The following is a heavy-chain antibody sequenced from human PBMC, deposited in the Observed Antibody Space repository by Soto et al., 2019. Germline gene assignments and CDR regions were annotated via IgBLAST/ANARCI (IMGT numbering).Heavy chain of an antibody. Sequence: QITLKESGPTLVKPTQTLTLTCTFSGFSLSTKGVSVGWIRQPPGKALEWLALIYWDDDKRYSPSLKSRLTIAKDTSKNQVVLTLTNMDPVDTATYYCAHRGFVIGDFDYWGKGTLVTVSS. D-gene: IGHD3-10*01. CDR3: AHRGFVIGDFDY. CDR2: IYWDDDK. CDR1: GFSLSTKGVS. V-gene: IGHV2-5*02. J-gene: IGHJ4*02.